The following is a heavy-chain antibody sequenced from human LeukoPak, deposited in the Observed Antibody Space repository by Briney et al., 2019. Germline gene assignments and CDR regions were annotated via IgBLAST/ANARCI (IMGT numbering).Heavy chain of an antibody. Sequence: PGGSLRLSCAASGFTFSSYGMHWVRQAPGKGLEWVAFIRYDGSNKYYADSVKGRFTISRDNSKNTLYLQMNSLRAEDTAVYYCAKDYPYSSSLLGYFDYWGQGTLVTVSS. CDR1: GFTFSSYG. D-gene: IGHD6-6*01. J-gene: IGHJ4*02. V-gene: IGHV3-30*02. CDR3: AKDYPYSSSLLGYFDY. CDR2: IRYDGSNK.